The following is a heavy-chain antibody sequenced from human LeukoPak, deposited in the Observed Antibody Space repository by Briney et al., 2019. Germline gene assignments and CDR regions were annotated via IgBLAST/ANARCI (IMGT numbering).Heavy chain of an antibody. CDR3: ARDGYNSGYFDY. Sequence: SVKVSCKASGGTFSSYAISWVRQAPGQGLEWMGRIIPILGIANYAQKFQGRVTITADKSRSTAYMELSSLRSEDTAAYYCARDGYNSGYFDYWGQGTLVTVAS. V-gene: IGHV1-69*04. J-gene: IGHJ4*02. D-gene: IGHD5-24*01. CDR2: IIPILGIA. CDR1: GGTFSSYA.